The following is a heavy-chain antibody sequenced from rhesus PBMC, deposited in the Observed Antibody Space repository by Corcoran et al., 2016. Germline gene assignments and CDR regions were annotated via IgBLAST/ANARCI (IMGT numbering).Heavy chain of an antibody. D-gene: IGHD3-16*01. CDR3: AKRAYYYSGSYYFDY. CDR2: INSGGGST. V-gene: IGHV3S5*01. CDR1: GFIFSSYG. Sequence: EVQLVETGGGLVQPGGSLKLSCAVSGFIFSSYGMSWVRQAPGKGLEWVSVINSGGGSTYYADSVKGQFTISRDNSKNTLSLKMNSLRPDDTAVYYCAKRAYYYSGSYYFDYWGQGVLVTVSS. J-gene: IGHJ4*01.